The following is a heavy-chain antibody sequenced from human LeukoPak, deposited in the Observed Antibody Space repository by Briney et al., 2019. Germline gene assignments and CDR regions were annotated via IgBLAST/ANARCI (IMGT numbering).Heavy chain of an antibody. CDR3: AKADDYGDYGFYFDC. V-gene: IGHV3-23*01. Sequence: GGSLRLSCAASGFTFSSYAMSWVRQAPGKGLEWVLAISGGGGSTYYADSVKGRFTISRDNSKNTLFLQMSSLRAEDTAVYYCAKADDYGDYGFYFDCWGQGALVTVSS. CDR2: ISGGGGST. D-gene: IGHD4-17*01. CDR1: GFTFSSYA. J-gene: IGHJ4*02.